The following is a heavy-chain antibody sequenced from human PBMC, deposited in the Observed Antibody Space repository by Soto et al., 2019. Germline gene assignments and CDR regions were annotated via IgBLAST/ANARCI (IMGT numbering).Heavy chain of an antibody. D-gene: IGHD3-10*01. Sequence: ASVKVSCKASGYTFTSYGISWVRQAPGQGLEWMGWISAYNGYTNYAQKLQGRVTMTTDTSTSTAYMELRSLRSGDTAVYYCARDGAGYYGSGSYSQKYFDYWGQGTLVTVSS. J-gene: IGHJ4*02. V-gene: IGHV1-18*01. CDR2: ISAYNGYT. CDR3: ARDGAGYYGSGSYSQKYFDY. CDR1: GYTFTSYG.